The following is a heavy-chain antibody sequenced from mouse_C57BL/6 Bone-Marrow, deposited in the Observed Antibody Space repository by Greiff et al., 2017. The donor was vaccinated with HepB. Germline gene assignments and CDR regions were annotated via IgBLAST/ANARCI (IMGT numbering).Heavy chain of an antibody. CDR2: INYDGSST. V-gene: IGHV5-16*01. Sequence: EVQRVESEGGLVQPGSSMKLSCTASGFTFSDYYMAWVRQVPEKGLEWVANINYDGSSTYYLDSLKSRFIISRDNAKNILYLQMSSLKSEDTATYYCAREDSSGYLYYFDYWGQGTTLTVSS. D-gene: IGHD3-2*02. CDR3: AREDSSGYLYYFDY. J-gene: IGHJ2*01. CDR1: GFTFSDYY.